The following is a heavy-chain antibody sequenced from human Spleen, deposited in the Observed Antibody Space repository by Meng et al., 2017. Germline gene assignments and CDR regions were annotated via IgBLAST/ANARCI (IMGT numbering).Heavy chain of an antibody. J-gene: IGHJ4*01. CDR1: GGSVSSGSYN. CDR2: MDNSGTT. V-gene: IGHV4-61*01. Sequence: SETLSLTCIVSGGSVSSGSYNWNWIRQPPGKGLEWIGYMDNSGTTKYNPSLKGRVTVSIDTSKNQFSLKLNSLTAADTAVYYCARAGSSEGYFWGQGTQVTVSS. D-gene: IGHD3-22*01. CDR3: ARAGSSEGYF.